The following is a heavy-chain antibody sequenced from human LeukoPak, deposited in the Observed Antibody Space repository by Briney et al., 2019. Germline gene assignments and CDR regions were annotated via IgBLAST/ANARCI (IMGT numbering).Heavy chain of an antibody. J-gene: IGHJ4*02. CDR1: GFTFSNYA. CDR3: ARDITMVRGVITVEGYFDY. Sequence: GGSLRLSCAASGFTFSNYAMTWVRQAPGKGLEWVSALSGSGGSAYYADSVKGRFTISRDNAKNSLYLQMNSLRAEDTAVYYCARDITMVRGVITVEGYFDYWGQGTLVTVSS. V-gene: IGHV3-23*01. CDR2: LSGSGGSA. D-gene: IGHD3-10*01.